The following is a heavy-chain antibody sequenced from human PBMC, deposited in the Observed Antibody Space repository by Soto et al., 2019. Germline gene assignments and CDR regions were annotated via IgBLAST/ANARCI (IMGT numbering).Heavy chain of an antibody. Sequence: GGSLRLSCTASGFIFGDYAMSWVRQAPGKGLEWVGFIRSKAYGGTTEYAASVKGRFTISRDDSKSIAYLQMNSLKTEDTAVYYCTRDQDTMIVVPLPFDYWGQGTLDTVSS. CDR1: GFIFGDYA. CDR3: TRDQDTMIVVPLPFDY. J-gene: IGHJ4*02. CDR2: IRSKAYGGTT. D-gene: IGHD3-22*01. V-gene: IGHV3-49*04.